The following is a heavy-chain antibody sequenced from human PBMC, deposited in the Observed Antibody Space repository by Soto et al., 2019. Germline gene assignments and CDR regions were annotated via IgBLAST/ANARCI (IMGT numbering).Heavy chain of an antibody. J-gene: IGHJ4*02. D-gene: IGHD2-21*01. V-gene: IGHV1-46*01. CDR1: GYSFTSHY. Sequence: ASVKVSCKAIGYSFTSHYMHWVRQAPGQGLEWMGTIYPGGVNIAYAQKFKGRVTISRDNAKNSLYLQMNSLRAEDTAVYYCVRDMQLWRLDSWGQGTLVTVSS. CDR3: VRDMQLWRLDS. CDR2: IYPGGVNI.